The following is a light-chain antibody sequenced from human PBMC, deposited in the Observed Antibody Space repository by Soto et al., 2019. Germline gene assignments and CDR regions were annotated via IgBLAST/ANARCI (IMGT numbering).Light chain of an antibody. CDR1: RSDVGHYNF. Sequence: QSVLTQPASVSGSPGQSITISCTGTRSDVGHYNFVSWYQHHPDKAPKLIIYDVTRRPSGVSNRFSASKSGNTASLTISGLQPDDEADYYCCSYRSGNTRHFVFGTGTKVTVL. V-gene: IGLV2-14*03. CDR3: CSYRSGNTRHFV. CDR2: DVT. J-gene: IGLJ1*01.